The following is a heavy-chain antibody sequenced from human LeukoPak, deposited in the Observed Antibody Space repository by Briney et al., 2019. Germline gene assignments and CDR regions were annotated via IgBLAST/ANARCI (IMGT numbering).Heavy chain of an antibody. CDR2: IRSKAYGGTT. CDR1: GFTFGDYA. J-gene: IGHJ4*02. D-gene: IGHD1/OR15-1a*01. V-gene: IGHV3-49*04. Sequence: PGRSLRLSCTASGFTFGDYAMSWVRQAPGKGLEWVGFIRSKAYGGTTEYAASVKGRFTISRDDSKSIAYLQMNSLKTEDTAVYYCTRRNIRVDYWGQGTLVTVSS. CDR3: TRRNIRVDY.